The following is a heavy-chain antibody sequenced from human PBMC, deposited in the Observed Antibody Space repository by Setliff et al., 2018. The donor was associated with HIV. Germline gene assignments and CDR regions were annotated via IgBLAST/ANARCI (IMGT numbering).Heavy chain of an antibody. CDR3: ARDERYSGSPQYNWLDP. CDR1: GFSFSTYP. J-gene: IGHJ5*02. V-gene: IGHV3-30*04. CDR2: ISFDGNSK. D-gene: IGHD1-26*01. Sequence: GGSLRLSCSASGFSFSTYPMHWVRQAPGKGLEWVAVISFDGNSKYYADAVKGRFTISRDNSKNTLYLQMNSLRPEDTAVYYCARDERYSGSPQYNWLDPWGQGTLVTVSS.